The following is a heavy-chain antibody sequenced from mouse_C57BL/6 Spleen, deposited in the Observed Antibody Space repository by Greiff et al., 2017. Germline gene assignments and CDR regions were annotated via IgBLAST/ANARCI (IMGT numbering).Heavy chain of an antibody. Sequence: QVQLQQPGAELVMPGASVKLSCKASGYTFTSYCMHWVKQRPGQGLEWIGEIDPSDSYTNYNQKFKGKSTLTVDKSSSTAYMQLSSLTSEDSAVYYCARQIYYDYDDYWGQGTTLTVSS. V-gene: IGHV1-69*01. CDR3: ARQIYYDYDDY. J-gene: IGHJ2*01. CDR1: GYTFTSYC. D-gene: IGHD2-4*01. CDR2: IDPSDSYT.